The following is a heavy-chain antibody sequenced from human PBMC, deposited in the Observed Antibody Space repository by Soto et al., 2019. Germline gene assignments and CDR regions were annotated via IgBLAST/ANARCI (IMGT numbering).Heavy chain of an antibody. CDR3: ARDWYYSDSTGYYHDVFDI. Sequence: PSETLSLTCTVSGGSINSGDYYWSWIRQPPGKGLEWIGYIYYSGSTYYNPSLKSRITISVDTSKNQFSLKLSSVTAADTAVYYCARDWYYSDSTGYYHDVFDIWGQGTMVPVSS. J-gene: IGHJ3*02. V-gene: IGHV4-30-4*01. CDR1: GGSINSGDYY. D-gene: IGHD3-22*01. CDR2: IYYSGST.